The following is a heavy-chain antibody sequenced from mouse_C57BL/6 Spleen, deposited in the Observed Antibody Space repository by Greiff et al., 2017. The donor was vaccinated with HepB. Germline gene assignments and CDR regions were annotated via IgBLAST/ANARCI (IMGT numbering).Heavy chain of an antibody. V-gene: IGHV6-3*01. D-gene: IGHD1-1*01. CDR1: GFTFSNYW. CDR3: TDYGSSPYWYFDV. Sequence: EVKLEESGGGLVQPGGSMKLSCVASGFTFSNYWMNWVRQSPEKWLEWVAQIRLKSGNYATHYAESVKGRFTISRDDSKSSVYLQMNNLRAEDTGIYYCTDYGSSPYWYFDVWGTGTTVTVAS. J-gene: IGHJ1*03. CDR2: IRLKSGNYAT.